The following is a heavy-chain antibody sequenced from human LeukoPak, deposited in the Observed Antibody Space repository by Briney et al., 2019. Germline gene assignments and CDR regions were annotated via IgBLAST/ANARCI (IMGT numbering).Heavy chain of an antibody. D-gene: IGHD1-14*01. J-gene: IGHJ4*02. CDR2: INGNDGST. V-gene: IGHV1-2*02. Sequence: ASVKVSYKASGYTFDNFYMHWVRQAPGQGPEWMGWINGNDGSTKYAQKFQGRVTMTRVTAISTVYMDLSGLRPDDTAIYYCARDEGSTYNQLDFWGQGTLVTVSS. CDR3: ARDEGSTYNQLDF. CDR1: GYTFDNFY.